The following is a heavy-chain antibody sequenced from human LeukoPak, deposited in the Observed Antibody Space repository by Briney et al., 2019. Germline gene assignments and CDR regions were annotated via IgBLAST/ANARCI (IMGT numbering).Heavy chain of an antibody. Sequence: GGSLTLSCSSSLFIFSDYDMNGVRPAPGRGVAGVSAISGRSSHIYYGESVKGRFTISRDNAKNSLYLQMDSLGVEDTAVYYCGSAFPPLRTSSAGDLWGQGTLVIVSS. J-gene: IGHJ1*01. V-gene: IGHV3-21*01. D-gene: IGHD3-16*01. CDR3: GSAFPPLRTSSAGDL. CDR2: ISGRSSHI. CDR1: LFIFSDYD.